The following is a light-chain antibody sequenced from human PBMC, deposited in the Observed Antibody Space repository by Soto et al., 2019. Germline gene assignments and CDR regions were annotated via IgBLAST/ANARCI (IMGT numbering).Light chain of an antibody. CDR2: LSS. CDR3: MPARKTAYT. Sequence: DIVMTQSPLSLPVTLGEPASITCRSSQSLLHSNGYNYVDWYLQKPGQSAQLLISLSSNRASGVPDRFSGSGSGTDFILKISRVEAEDVGVYYCMPARKTAYTFGKGTKLEIK. J-gene: IGKJ2*01. CDR1: QSLLHSNGYNY. V-gene: IGKV2-28*01.